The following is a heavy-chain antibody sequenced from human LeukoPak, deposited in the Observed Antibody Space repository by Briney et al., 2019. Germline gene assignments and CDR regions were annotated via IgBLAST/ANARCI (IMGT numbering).Heavy chain of an antibody. J-gene: IGHJ6*02. V-gene: IGHV3-66*02. CDR2: IYSGDSI. CDR3: ARSSAGYYYYYGMDV. D-gene: IGHD6-13*01. Sequence: GGSLRLSCSASGFTVSSNFMSWVRQAPGKGLEWVSVIYSGDSIYYADSVKGRFTISRDNSKNTLYLQMNSLRAEDTAVYYCARSSAGYYYYYGMDVWGQGTTVTVSS. CDR1: GFTVSSNF.